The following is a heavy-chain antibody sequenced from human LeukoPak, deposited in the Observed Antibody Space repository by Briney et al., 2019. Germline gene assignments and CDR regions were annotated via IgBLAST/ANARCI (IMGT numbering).Heavy chain of an antibody. D-gene: IGHD6-19*01. Sequence: SETLSLTCAVYGGSFSGYYWSWIRQPPGKGLEWIGDINHSGSTNYNPSLKSRVTISVDTSKNQFSLKLSSVTAADTAVYYCARQVGSSGWLRNWGQGTLVTVSS. J-gene: IGHJ4*02. V-gene: IGHV4-34*01. CDR1: GGSFSGYY. CDR3: ARQVGSSGWLRN. CDR2: INHSGST.